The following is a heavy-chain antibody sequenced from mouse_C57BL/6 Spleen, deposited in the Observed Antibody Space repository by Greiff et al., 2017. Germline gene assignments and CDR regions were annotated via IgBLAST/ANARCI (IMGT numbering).Heavy chain of an antibody. CDR2: ISDGGSYT. V-gene: IGHV5-4*01. J-gene: IGHJ2*01. D-gene: IGHD2-4*01. CDR1: GFTFSSYA. CDR3: ARDRGVIYYDYDSFAN. Sequence: DVMLVESGGGLVKPGGSLQLSCAASGFTFSSYAMSWVRQTPEKRLEWVATISDGGSYTYYPDTVKGRFTISRDNAKNNLYLQMSHLKSEDTAMYYCARDRGVIYYDYDSFANWGQGATLTVSS.